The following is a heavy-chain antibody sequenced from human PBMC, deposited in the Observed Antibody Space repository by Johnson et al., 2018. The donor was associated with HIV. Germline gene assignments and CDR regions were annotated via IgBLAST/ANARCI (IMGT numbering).Heavy chain of an antibody. V-gene: IGHV3-30*04. J-gene: IGHJ3*02. Sequence: QVQLVESGGGVVQPGRSLRLSCAASGFSFSSYAMHWVRQAPGQGLEWVAFVSYDGRERYYADSVKGRFTISRDSSKNTLYLQMNSLRADDTAVYYCAREGPAERAGFGIWGQGTMVTGSS. CDR3: AREGPAERAGFGI. CDR1: GFSFSSYA. CDR2: VSYDGRER.